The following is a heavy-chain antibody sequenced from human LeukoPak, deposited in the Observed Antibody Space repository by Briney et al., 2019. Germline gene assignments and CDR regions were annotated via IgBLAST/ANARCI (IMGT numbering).Heavy chain of an antibody. D-gene: IGHD5-18*01. V-gene: IGHV5-51*07. CDR2: IYPGDSDT. CDR3: ARLRGRYSYGSLDLDY. Sequence: GESLKISCKGSGYSFTRYWIGWVHQMPGKGLEWMGIIYPGDSDTRYSPSFQGQVTISADKSISTAYLQWSSLKASDTAMYYCARLRGRYSYGSLDLDYWGQGTLVTVSS. CDR1: GYSFTRYW. J-gene: IGHJ4*02.